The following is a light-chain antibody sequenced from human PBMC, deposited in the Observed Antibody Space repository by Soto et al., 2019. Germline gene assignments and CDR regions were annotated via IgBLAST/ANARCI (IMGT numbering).Light chain of an antibody. CDR2: DAS. J-gene: IGKJ1*01. CDR1: QSVSSY. CDR3: QQRSNWRWT. Sequence: EIVLTQSPATLSLSPGERATLSCRASQSVSSYLAWYQQKPGQDPRLLIYDASNRATGIPARFSGSGSGTDFTLTISSLEPEDFAVYYCQQRSNWRWTFGQGTKVEIK. V-gene: IGKV3-11*01.